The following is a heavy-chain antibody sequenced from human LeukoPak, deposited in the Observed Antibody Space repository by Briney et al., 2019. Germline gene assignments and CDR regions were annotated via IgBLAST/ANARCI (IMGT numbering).Heavy chain of an antibody. V-gene: IGHV3-43*02. CDR3: AKDFADTAMGRGGNWFDP. Sequence: GGSLRLSCAASGFTFDDYAMHWVRHAPGKGLEWVSLISGDGGSTYYADSVQGRFTISRDNSKNSLYLQMNSLRTEDTALHYCAKDFADTAMGRGGNWFDPWGQGTLVTVSS. J-gene: IGHJ5*02. CDR1: GFTFDDYA. CDR2: ISGDGGST. D-gene: IGHD5-18*01.